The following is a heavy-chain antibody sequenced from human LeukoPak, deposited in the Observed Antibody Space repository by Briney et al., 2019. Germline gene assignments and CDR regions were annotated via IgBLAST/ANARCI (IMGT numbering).Heavy chain of an antibody. D-gene: IGHD3-22*01. CDR1: GGSISSYY. CDR3: ARAIMNPSGYYGMRSAFDI. J-gene: IGHJ3*02. V-gene: IGHV4-59*01. Sequence: SETLSLTCTVSGGSISSYYWSWIRQPPGKGLEWIGYIYYSGSTNYNPSLKSRVTISVDTSKNQFSLKLSSVTAADTAVYYCARAIMNPSGYYGMRSAFDIRGQGTMVTVSS. CDR2: IYYSGST.